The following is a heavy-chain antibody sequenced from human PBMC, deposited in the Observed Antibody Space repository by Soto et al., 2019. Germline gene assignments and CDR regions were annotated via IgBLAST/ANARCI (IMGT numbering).Heavy chain of an antibody. J-gene: IGHJ4*01. CDR1: VTSISSYY. CDR2: IHYSGTT. V-gene: IGHV4-59*01. D-gene: IGHD3-10*01. CDR3: ARDSGYGSGTYVNHYLDY. Sequence: PAETLCLTCTFSVTSISSYYWSWIRQPPGKGLEWIANIHYSGTTNYNPSLASRVTLSVDTSKNQFSLKMTSVTAADRAMYFCARDSGYGSGTYVNHYLDYWGHGTMVTVSS.